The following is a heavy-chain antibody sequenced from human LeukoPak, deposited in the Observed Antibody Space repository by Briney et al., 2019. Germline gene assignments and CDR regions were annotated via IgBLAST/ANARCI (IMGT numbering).Heavy chain of an antibody. V-gene: IGHV3-23*01. CDR2: ISGRDGST. CDR1: GFTFSDYY. CDR3: AKEASDIRSSVDS. D-gene: IGHD6-6*01. Sequence: PGGSLRLSCAASGFTFSDYYMSWIRQAPGKGLEWVSAISGRDGSTYYADSVKGRFTISRDNSKNTLYLQMNSLRAEDTAVYYCAKEASDIRSSVDSWGQGTLVTVSS. J-gene: IGHJ4*02.